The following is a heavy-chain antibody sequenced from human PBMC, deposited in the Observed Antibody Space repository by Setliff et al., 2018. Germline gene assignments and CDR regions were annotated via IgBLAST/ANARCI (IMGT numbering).Heavy chain of an antibody. D-gene: IGHD3-22*01. CDR2: IRHDGSNE. V-gene: IGHV3-30*02. Sequence: GSLRLSCAASGFTSTMYGIHWVRQAPGKGLEWVAYIRHDGSNENYADSVKGRFTISRDNSSNTLFLQMNSLRAEDTGVYYCAKDTHYYASSGYYCFDYWGQGTLVTVSS. J-gene: IGHJ4*02. CDR3: AKDTHYYASSGYYCFDY. CDR1: GFTSTMYG.